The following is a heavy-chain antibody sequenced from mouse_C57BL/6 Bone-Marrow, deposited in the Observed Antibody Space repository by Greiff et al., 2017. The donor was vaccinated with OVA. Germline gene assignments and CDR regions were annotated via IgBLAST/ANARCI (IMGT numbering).Heavy chain of an antibody. V-gene: IGHV5-4*01. J-gene: IGHJ1*03. Sequence: DVKLQESGGGLVKPGGSLKLSCAASGFTFSSYAMSWVRQTPEKRLEWVATISDGGSYTYYPDNVKGRFTISRDNAKNNLYLQMSHLKSEDTAMYYCARDRDRLLLYWYFDVWDTGTTVTVSS. CDR3: ARDRDRLLLYWYFDV. CDR1: GFTFSSYA. D-gene: IGHD2-3*01. CDR2: ISDGGSYT.